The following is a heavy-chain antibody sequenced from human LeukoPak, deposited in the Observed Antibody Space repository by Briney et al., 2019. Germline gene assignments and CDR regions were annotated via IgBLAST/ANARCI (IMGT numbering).Heavy chain of an antibody. J-gene: IGHJ4*02. D-gene: IGHD4-17*01. V-gene: IGHV4-59*08. Sequence: SETLSLTCTVSGGSISSYYWSWIRQPPGKGLEWIGYIFYSGSTNYNPSLKSRVTISVDTSKNHFSLKLSSGTAADTAVYYCARGGTMTTVPLWGQGTLVTVSS. CDR1: GGSISSYY. CDR2: IFYSGST. CDR3: ARGGTMTTVPL.